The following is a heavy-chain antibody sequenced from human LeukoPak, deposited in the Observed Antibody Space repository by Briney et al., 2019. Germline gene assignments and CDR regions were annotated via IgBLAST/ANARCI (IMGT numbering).Heavy chain of an antibody. CDR3: ARVRQQVVHDAFDI. D-gene: IGHD6-13*01. CDR2: IYYSGST. J-gene: IGHJ3*02. V-gene: IGHV4-59*01. Sequence: KPSETLSLTCTVSGGSMSSYYWGWIRQPPGKGLKWIGYIYYSGSTNYNPSLKSRVTISVDTSKNLFSLKLSSVTAADPAVYYCARVRQQVVHDAFDIWGQGTMVVVSS. CDR1: GGSMSSYY.